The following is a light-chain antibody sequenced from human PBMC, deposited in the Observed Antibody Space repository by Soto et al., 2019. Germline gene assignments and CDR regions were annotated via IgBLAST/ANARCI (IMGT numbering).Light chain of an antibody. CDR2: CIT. J-gene: IGKJ2*01. V-gene: IGKV3-20*01. Sequence: ENVLTQSPGTLALSPGERATLSCRASQTLTNSFFAWYQQKPGQPPRLLIHCITSRPTGIQDWFSGSGYVTDFTLTSSRLEPEDVGVYYCQQYSTFTHTFGRGTKLEV. CDR1: QTLTNSF. CDR3: QQYSTFTHT.